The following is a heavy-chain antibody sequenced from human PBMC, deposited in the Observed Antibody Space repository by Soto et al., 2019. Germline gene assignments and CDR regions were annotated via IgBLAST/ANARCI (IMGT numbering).Heavy chain of an antibody. J-gene: IGHJ3*02. Sequence: SETLALACTVSGGCMKSYYWSGIRKPPGKGLEWIGYIYYSGSTNYNPSLKSRVTISVDTSKNQFSLKLSSVTAADTAVYYCARLTVRDHDAFDIWAEGTIVTV. D-gene: IGHD3-10*01. CDR1: GGCMKSYY. CDR2: IYYSGST. CDR3: ARLTVRDHDAFDI. V-gene: IGHV4-59*01.